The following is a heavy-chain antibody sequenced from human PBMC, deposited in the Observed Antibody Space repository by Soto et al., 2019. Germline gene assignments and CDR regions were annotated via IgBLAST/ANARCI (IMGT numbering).Heavy chain of an antibody. V-gene: IGHV3-33*01. CDR3: AREPGLACYSPLDY. J-gene: IGHJ4*02. D-gene: IGHD3-9*01. CDR2: IWYDGSNE. Sequence: QVQLVESGGGVVQPGRSLRLSCAASGFTFSSSDMHWVRQAPGKGLEWVAVIWYDGSNEYYADSVKGRFTISRDNSKNTLYLQMNSLRAEDTAIYYCAREPGLACYSPLDYWGQGTLVTVSS. CDR1: GFTFSSSD.